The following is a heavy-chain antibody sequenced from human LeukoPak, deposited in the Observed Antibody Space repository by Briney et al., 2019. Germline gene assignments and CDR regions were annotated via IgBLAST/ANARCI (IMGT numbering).Heavy chain of an antibody. Sequence: PGGSLRLSCAASGFTFSSYWMGWVRQAPGKGLEWVANIKQDGSEKYYVDSVKGRFTISRDNAKNSLYLQMNSLRAEDTAVYYCARGVTVPAAIGYYYYYYYMDVWGKGTTVTVSS. CDR2: IKQDGSEK. CDR3: ARGVTVPAAIGYYYYYYYMDV. D-gene: IGHD2-2*02. CDR1: GFTFSSYW. J-gene: IGHJ6*03. V-gene: IGHV3-7*01.